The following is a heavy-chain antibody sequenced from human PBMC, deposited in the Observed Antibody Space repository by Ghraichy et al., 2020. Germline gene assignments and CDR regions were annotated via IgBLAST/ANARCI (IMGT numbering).Heavy chain of an antibody. V-gene: IGHV4-38-2*01. CDR3: ARSVNRYSHNFDY. CDR2: IYHGGNT. D-gene: IGHD5-12*01. J-gene: IGHJ4*02. CDR1: GYSIRSGYF. Sequence: SETLSLTCAVSGYSIRSGYFWGWLRQPPGKGLEWIGTIYHGGNTYYNPSLMSRVTISVDTSKNQFSLRLSSVTAADTAMYYCARSVNRYSHNFDYWGQGTLVTVSS.